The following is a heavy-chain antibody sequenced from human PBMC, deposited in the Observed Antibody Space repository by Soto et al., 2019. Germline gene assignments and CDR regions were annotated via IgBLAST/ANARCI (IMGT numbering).Heavy chain of an antibody. CDR3: AKERPRRAAAGPFDY. V-gene: IGHV3-30*18. CDR1: GFTFSSYG. Sequence: SLRLSCAASGFTFSSYGMHWVRQAPGKGLEWVAVISYDGSNKYYADSVKGRFTISRDNSKNTLYLQMNSLRAEDTAVYYCAKERPRRAAAGPFDYWGQGTQV. CDR2: ISYDGSNK. J-gene: IGHJ4*02. D-gene: IGHD6-13*01.